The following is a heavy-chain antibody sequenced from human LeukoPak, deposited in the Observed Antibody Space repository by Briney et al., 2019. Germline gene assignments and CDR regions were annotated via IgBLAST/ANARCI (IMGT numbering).Heavy chain of an antibody. V-gene: IGHV3-21*01. J-gene: IGHJ5*02. CDR3: ARDRVAAGTRNWFDP. CDR1: GFTFSSYS. Sequence: PGGSLRLSCAASGFTFSSYSMNWVRQAPGKGLEWVSSISSSSSYIYYADSVKGRFTISRDNAKNSLSLQMHSLRAEDTAVYYCARDRVAAGTRNWFDPWGQGTLVTVSS. D-gene: IGHD6-13*01. CDR2: ISSSSSYI.